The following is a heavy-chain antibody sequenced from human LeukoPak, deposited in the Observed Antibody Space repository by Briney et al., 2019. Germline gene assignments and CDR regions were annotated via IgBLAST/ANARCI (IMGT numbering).Heavy chain of an antibody. CDR2: MNPNSGNT. CDR1: GYTFTSYD. V-gene: IGHV1-8*01. D-gene: IGHD2-15*01. J-gene: IGHJ4*02. CDR3: ARGGPRGDSCDY. Sequence: GASVKVSCKASGYTFTSYDINWVRQATGQGLEWMGWMNPNSGNTGYAQKFQGRVTMTRNTSISTAYMELSSLGSGDTAVYYCARGGPRGDSCDYWGQGTLVTVPS.